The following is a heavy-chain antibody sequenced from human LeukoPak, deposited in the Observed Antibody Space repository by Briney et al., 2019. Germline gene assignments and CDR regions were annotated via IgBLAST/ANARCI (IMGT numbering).Heavy chain of an antibody. Sequence: PGRSLRLSCTASGFTFGDYAMSWVRQAPGKGLEWVGFIRSKAYGGTTEYAASVKGRFTISRDDSKSIAYLQTNSLKTEDTAVYYSTRARYDSRIGAFDIWGQGTMVTVSA. CDR3: TRARYDSRIGAFDI. D-gene: IGHD3-22*01. CDR2: IRSKAYGGTT. V-gene: IGHV3-49*04. J-gene: IGHJ3*02. CDR1: GFTFGDYA.